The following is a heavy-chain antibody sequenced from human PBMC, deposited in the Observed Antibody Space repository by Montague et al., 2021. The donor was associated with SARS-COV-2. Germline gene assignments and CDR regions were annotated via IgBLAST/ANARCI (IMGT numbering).Heavy chain of an antibody. J-gene: IGHJ4*02. D-gene: IGHD2/OR15-2a*01. CDR2: INWDDDE. V-gene: IGHV2-70*01. CDR3: ARIHRWGEYCFDF. CDR1: GFSLSNTRMS. Sequence: PALVKPTQTLTLTCTFSGFSLSNTRMSVGWIRQPPGKALEWLALINWDDDEYYNPSLRTRLTISKDTSKNQVVLVMTNMDPMDTGTYYCARIHRWGEYCFDFWGQGALVVVSS.